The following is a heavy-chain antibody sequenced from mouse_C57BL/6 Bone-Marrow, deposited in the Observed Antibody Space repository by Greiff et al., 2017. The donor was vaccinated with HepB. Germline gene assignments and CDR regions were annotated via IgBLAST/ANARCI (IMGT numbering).Heavy chain of an antibody. CDR3: ARRGATVVVHFDY. CDR2: ISYDGSN. Sequence: DVKLQESGPGLVKPSQSLSLTCSVTGYSITSGYYWNWIRQFPGNKLEWMGYISYDGSNNYNPSLKNRISITRDTSKNQFFLKLNSVTTEDTATYYCARRGATVVVHFDYWGQGTTLTVSS. J-gene: IGHJ2*01. V-gene: IGHV3-6*01. D-gene: IGHD1-1*01. CDR1: GYSITSGYY.